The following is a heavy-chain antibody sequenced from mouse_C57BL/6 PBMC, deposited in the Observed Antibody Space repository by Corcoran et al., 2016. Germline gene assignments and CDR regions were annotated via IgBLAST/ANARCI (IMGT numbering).Heavy chain of an antibody. Sequence: EVQLQQSGPELVKPGASVKISCKASGYTFTDYYMNWVKQSHGKSLEWIGDINPNNDGTSYNQKFKGKATLTVDKSSSTAYMELRSLTSEDSAVYYCARDGSGYDNWFTYWGQGTLVTVSA. CDR1: GYTFTDYY. CDR3: ARDGSGYDNWFTY. D-gene: IGHD3-2*02. CDR2: INPNNDGT. J-gene: IGHJ3*01. V-gene: IGHV1-26*01.